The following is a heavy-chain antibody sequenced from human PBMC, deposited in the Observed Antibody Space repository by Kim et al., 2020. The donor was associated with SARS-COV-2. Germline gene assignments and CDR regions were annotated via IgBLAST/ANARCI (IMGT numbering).Heavy chain of an antibody. CDR2: IYYSGST. D-gene: IGHD3-10*01. CDR3: ARNPYYYGSGSSGFDP. Sequence: SETLSLTCTVSGGSISSSSYYWGWIRQPPGKGLEWIGSIYYSGSTYYNPSLKSRVTISVDTSKNQFSLKLSSVTAADTAVYYCARNPYYYGSGSSGFDPWGQGTLVTVSS. CDR1: GGSISSSSYY. V-gene: IGHV4-39*01. J-gene: IGHJ5*02.